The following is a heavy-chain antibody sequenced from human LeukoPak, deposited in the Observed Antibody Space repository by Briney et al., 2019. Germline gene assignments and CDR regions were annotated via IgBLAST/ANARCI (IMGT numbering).Heavy chain of an antibody. Sequence: RPGGSLRLSCAASGFTFDDYGMSWVRQAPGKGLEWVSGLNWNGGSTGYADSVKGRFTISRDNAKNSLYLQMNSPRVEDTALYYCARDPLYRYGYGPGYFDYWGQGTPVTVSS. CDR1: GFTFDDYG. CDR2: LNWNGGST. J-gene: IGHJ4*02. V-gene: IGHV3-20*04. CDR3: ARDPLYRYGYGPGYFDY. D-gene: IGHD5-18*01.